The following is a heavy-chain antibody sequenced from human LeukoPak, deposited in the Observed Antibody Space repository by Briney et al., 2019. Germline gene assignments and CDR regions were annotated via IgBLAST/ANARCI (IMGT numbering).Heavy chain of an antibody. J-gene: IGHJ5*02. V-gene: IGHV4-34*01. CDR1: GGSFSGYY. CDR3: ARRVLLWFGELLTTPNWFDP. Sequence: SETLSLTCAAYGGSFSGYYWSWIRQPPGKGLVWIEEINHSGSTNYNPSLKSRVTISVDTSKNQFSLKLSSVTAADTAVYYCARRVLLWFGELLTTPNWFDPWGQGTLVTVSS. D-gene: IGHD3-10*01. CDR2: INHSGST.